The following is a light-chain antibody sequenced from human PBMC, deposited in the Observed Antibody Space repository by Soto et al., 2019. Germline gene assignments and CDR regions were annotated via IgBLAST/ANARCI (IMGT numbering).Light chain of an antibody. J-gene: IGKJ4*01. CDR1: QSVSSY. Sequence: ETVLTQSPGTLSLSPGERATLSCRASQSVSSYLAWYQQKPGQAPRLLIYDASNRATGIPARFSGSGSGTDFSLTISRLEPEDFEVYYCQQRSNWVTFGGGTKVDIK. CDR2: DAS. CDR3: QQRSNWVT. V-gene: IGKV3-11*01.